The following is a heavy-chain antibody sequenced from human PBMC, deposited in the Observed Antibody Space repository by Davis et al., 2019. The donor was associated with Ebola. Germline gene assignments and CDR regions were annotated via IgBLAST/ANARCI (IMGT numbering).Heavy chain of an antibody. J-gene: IGHJ4*02. CDR2: IKQDGSEK. D-gene: IGHD3-3*01. CDR1: GFTFSDYY. V-gene: IGHV3-7*01. Sequence: GGSLRLSCAASGFTFSDYYMSWIRQAPGKGLEWVANIKQDGSEKYYVDSVKGRFTISRDNAKNSLYLQMNSLRAEDTAVYYCARDQFLFSDFWSGSYDYWGQGTLVTVSS. CDR3: ARDQFLFSDFWSGSYDY.